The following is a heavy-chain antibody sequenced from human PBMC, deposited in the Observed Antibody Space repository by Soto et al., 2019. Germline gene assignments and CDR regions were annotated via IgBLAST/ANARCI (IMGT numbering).Heavy chain of an antibody. J-gene: IGHJ4*02. CDR3: AKTLSSPRGYDYIWGSYRYLTHSDY. CDR2: ISGSGGST. Sequence: GGSLRLSCAASGFTFSSYAMSWVRQAPGKGLEWVSAISGSGGSTYYADSMKDRFTISRDNSKNTLYLQMNSLRAEDTAVYYCAKTLSSPRGYDYIWGSYRYLTHSDYWGQGTLVTVSS. V-gene: IGHV3-23*01. CDR1: GFTFSSYA. D-gene: IGHD3-16*02.